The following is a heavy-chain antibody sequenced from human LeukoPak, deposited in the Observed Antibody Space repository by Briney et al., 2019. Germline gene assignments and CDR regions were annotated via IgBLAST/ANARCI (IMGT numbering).Heavy chain of an antibody. CDR2: IYYSGST. D-gene: IGHD3-16*01. CDR3: AIHNKDGGDWFDP. Sequence: SETPSLTRPVSGGSLSRGGYYWSWVPQPPRKGLGGGGYIYYSGSTNYNPSLKSRVTISVDTSKNQFSLKLSSMTAADTAVYYCAIHNKDGGDWFDPWGQGTLVTVSS. V-gene: IGHV4-61*08. CDR1: GGSLSRGGYY. J-gene: IGHJ5*02.